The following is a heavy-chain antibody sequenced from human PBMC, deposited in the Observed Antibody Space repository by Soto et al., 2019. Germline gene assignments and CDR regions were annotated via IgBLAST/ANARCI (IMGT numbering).Heavy chain of an antibody. CDR1: GDSVTNYF. V-gene: IGHV4-59*02. CDR2: IYHGGRT. CDR3: ARDPGYCTNGVCPIFDF. J-gene: IGHJ4*02. Sequence: SETLSLTCTVSGDSVTNYFWSWMRQPPGKGLEWIGHIYHGGRTNYSPSLRSRVTMSLDSSKNQFSLNLSSVTAADTAVYFCARDPGYCTNGVCPIFDFWGQGLLVTSPQ. D-gene: IGHD2-8*01.